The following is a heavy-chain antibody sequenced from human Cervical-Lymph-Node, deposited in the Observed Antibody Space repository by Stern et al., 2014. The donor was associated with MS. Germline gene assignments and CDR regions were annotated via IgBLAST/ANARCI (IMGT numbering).Heavy chain of an antibody. CDR3: ARAGLAVAGSDFDY. Sequence: EVHLVESGGGLVKPGGSLRLSCAASGFTFSSYSMNWVRQAPGKGLEWVSSISSSSSYIYYADSVKGRFTISRDNAKNSLYLQMNSLRAEDTAVYYCARAGLAVAGSDFDYGGQGTLVTVSS. CDR2: ISSSSSYI. V-gene: IGHV3-21*01. J-gene: IGHJ4*02. D-gene: IGHD6-19*01. CDR1: GFTFSSYS.